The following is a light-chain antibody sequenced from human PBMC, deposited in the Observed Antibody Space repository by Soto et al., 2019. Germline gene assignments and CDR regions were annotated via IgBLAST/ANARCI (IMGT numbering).Light chain of an antibody. Sequence: EKVMTQSPATLSVSPGERATLSCRASQSVSSNLAWYQQKPGQAPRLLIYDASTSATGIPPRFSGSASGTEFTLTISSLQSEDLAVYYCQQYDDWPETFGQGTKVEIK. J-gene: IGKJ1*01. CDR2: DAS. CDR1: QSVSSN. CDR3: QQYDDWPET. V-gene: IGKV3-15*01.